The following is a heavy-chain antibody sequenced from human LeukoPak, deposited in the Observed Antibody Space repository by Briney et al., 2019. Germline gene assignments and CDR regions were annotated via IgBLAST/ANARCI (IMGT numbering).Heavy chain of an antibody. V-gene: IGHV1-18*01. CDR3: ARGTKKDSSGWYWTFDY. CDR1: GYTFTNYG. CDR2: INAYNGNT. Sequence: ASVTVSCKASGYTFTNYGIHWVRQAPGQGLEWMGWINAYNGNTNYAQKLQGRVTMTIDTSTSTAYMELRSLRSDDTAVYYCARGTKKDSSGWYWTFDYWGQGTLVTVSS. J-gene: IGHJ4*02. D-gene: IGHD6-19*01.